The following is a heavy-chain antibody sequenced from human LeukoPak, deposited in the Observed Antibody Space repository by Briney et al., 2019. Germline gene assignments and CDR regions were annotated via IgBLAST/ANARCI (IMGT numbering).Heavy chain of an antibody. Sequence: AGGSLRLSCAASGFTFSSYEMNWVRQAPGKGLEWVSYISSSGSTIYYADSVKGRFTISRDNAKNSLYLQMNSLRAEDTAVYYCARRGGSSSRRSPIDYWGQGTLVTVSS. CDR1: GFTFSSYE. D-gene: IGHD6-6*01. V-gene: IGHV3-48*03. J-gene: IGHJ4*02. CDR2: ISSSGSTI. CDR3: ARRGGSSSRRSPIDY.